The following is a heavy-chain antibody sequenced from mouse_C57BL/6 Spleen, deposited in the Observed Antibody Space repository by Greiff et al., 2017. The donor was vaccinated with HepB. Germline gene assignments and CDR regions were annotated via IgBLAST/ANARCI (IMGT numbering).Heavy chain of an antibody. CDR3: AKMGDYYGSTYFDY. D-gene: IGHD1-1*01. J-gene: IGHJ2*01. CDR1: GYSITSGYY. V-gene: IGHV3-6*01. CDR2: ISYDGSN. Sequence: EVKLQESGPGLVKPSQSLSLTCSVTGYSITSGYYWNWIRQFPGNKLEWMGYISYDGSNNYNPSLKNRISITRDTSKNQFFLKLNSVTTEDTATYYCAKMGDYYGSTYFDYWGQGTTLTVSS.